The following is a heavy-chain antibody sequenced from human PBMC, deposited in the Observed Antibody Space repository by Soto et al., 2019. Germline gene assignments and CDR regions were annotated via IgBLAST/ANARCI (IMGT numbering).Heavy chain of an antibody. CDR3: ARGNSGWYLYYDYCEMDV. V-gene: IGHV4-39*01. CDR1: GGSISSSSYY. D-gene: IGHD6-19*01. CDR2: IYYSGST. J-gene: IGHJ6*02. Sequence: PSETLALTCTVSGGSISSSSYYCGWIRQPPGKGLEWIGSIYYSGSTCYNPSLKSRVTISVHTSKNQFSLKLSSVTAADTAVYYCARGNSGWYLYYDYCEMDVWGQGTTLTLSS.